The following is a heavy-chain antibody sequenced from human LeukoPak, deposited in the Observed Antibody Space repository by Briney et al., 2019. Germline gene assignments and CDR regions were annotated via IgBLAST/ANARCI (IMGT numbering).Heavy chain of an antibody. CDR2: IIPIFGTA. CDR1: GGTVSSYA. V-gene: IGHV1-69*13. J-gene: IGHJ6*02. CDR3: ARVIFSSVGYYYYGMDV. Sequence: ASVKVSCKASGGTVSSYAISWVRQAPGQGLEWMGGIIPIFGTANYAQKFQGRVTITADESTSTAYMELSSLRSEDTAVYYCARVIFSSVGYYYYGMDVWGQGTTVTVSS. D-gene: IGHD2-15*01.